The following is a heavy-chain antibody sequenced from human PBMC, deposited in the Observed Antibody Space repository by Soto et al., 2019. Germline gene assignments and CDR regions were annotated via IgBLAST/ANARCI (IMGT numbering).Heavy chain of an antibody. D-gene: IGHD2-15*01. CDR3: ARAHYCSGGSCYYANWFDP. Sequence: GASVKVSCKASGYTFTGYYMHWVRQAPGQGLEWMGWINPNSGGTNYAQKFQGWVTMTRDTSISTAYMELSRLRSDDTAVYYCARAHYCSGGSCYYANWFDPWGQGTLVTVSS. J-gene: IGHJ5*02. CDR2: INPNSGGT. V-gene: IGHV1-2*04. CDR1: GYTFTGYY.